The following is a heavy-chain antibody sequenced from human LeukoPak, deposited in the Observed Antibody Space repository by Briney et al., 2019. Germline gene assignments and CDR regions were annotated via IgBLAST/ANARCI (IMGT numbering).Heavy chain of an antibody. CDR1: GFIFSSKS. CDR2: ISYGSGTI. Sequence: SGGSLRLSCAASGFIFSSKSMNWVRQAPGKGLEWVSYISYGSGTIYYADSVKGRFTISRDNAKNSLYLQMNSLRDEDTAVYYCARDFSPGQRFYFVYWGQGTLVTVSS. CDR3: ARDFSPGQRFYFVY. J-gene: IGHJ4*02. V-gene: IGHV3-48*02. D-gene: IGHD6-25*01.